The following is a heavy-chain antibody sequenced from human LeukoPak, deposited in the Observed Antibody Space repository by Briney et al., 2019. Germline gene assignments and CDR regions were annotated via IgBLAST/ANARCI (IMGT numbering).Heavy chain of an antibody. CDR1: GYTFTSYY. CDR2: FDPEDGET. CDR3: ATVTPHNYYDSSGYYY. J-gene: IGHJ4*02. V-gene: IGHV1-24*01. Sequence: ASVKVSCKASGYTFTSYYMHWVRQAPGKGLEWMGGFDPEDGETIYAQKFQGRVTMTEDTSTDTAYMELSSLRSEDTAVYYCATVTPHNYYDSSGYYYWGQGTLVTVSS. D-gene: IGHD3-22*01.